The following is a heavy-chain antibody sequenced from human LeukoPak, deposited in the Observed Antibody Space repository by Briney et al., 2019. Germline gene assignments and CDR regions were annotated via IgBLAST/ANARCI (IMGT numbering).Heavy chain of an antibody. Sequence: PSETLSFTCTVSGGSISSYYWSWIRQPPGKGLEWIGYIYYSGSTNYNPSLKSRVTISVDTSKNQFSLKLSSVTAADTAVYYCARLPWGVVRNYYYYYGMDVWGQGTTVTVSS. CDR1: GGSISSYY. CDR2: IYYSGST. D-gene: IGHD2-15*01. CDR3: ARLPWGVVRNYYYYYGMDV. V-gene: IGHV4-59*08. J-gene: IGHJ6*02.